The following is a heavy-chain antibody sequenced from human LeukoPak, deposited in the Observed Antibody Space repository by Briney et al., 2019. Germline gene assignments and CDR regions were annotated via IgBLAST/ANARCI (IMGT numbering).Heavy chain of an antibody. V-gene: IGHV3-53*01. CDR3: ARIRGGWYIDY. J-gene: IGHJ4*02. Sequence: GGSLRLSCAASGFTFSSYAMSWVRQAPGKGLEWVSVIYRGGSTYYADSVKGRFTISRDNSKNTLFLQMNSLRAEDTAVYYCARIRGGWYIDYWGQGTLVTVSS. CDR1: GFTFSSYA. CDR2: IYRGGST. D-gene: IGHD3-10*01.